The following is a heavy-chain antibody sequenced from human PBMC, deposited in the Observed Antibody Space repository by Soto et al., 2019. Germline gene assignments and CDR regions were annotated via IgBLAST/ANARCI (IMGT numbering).Heavy chain of an antibody. V-gene: IGHV4-38-2*02. CDR2: MYHSGST. CDR3: VRDYSGSSFDY. J-gene: IGHJ4*02. Sequence: PSETLSLTCAVSGYSISSGYYWGWIRQPPGKGLEWIGSMYHSGSTDYNPSLKSRITISVDTSKNQFSLKLRSATAADTAVYCCVRDYSGSSFDYWGQGTMVTVYS. D-gene: IGHD1-26*01. CDR1: GYSISSGYY.